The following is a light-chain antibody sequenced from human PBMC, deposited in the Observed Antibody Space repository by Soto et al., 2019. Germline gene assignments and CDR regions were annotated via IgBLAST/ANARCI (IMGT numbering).Light chain of an antibody. J-gene: IGLJ1*01. CDR3: CSYTNSNTLV. CDR2: EVS. Sequence: QSALTQPASVSGSPGQSITISCTGTSSDVGVYNYVSWYQQHPGKVPKVMIYEVSNRPSGVSNRFSGSKSGNTASLTISGLQAEDEADYYCCSYTNSNTLVFGTGTKLTVL. V-gene: IGLV2-14*01. CDR1: SSDVGVYNY.